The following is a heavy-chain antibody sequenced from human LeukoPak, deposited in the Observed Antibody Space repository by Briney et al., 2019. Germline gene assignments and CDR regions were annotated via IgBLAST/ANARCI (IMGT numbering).Heavy chain of an antibody. D-gene: IGHD4-11*01. J-gene: IGHJ6*03. Sequence: GRFTISRDNAKNSLYLQMNSLRAEDTAVYYCARDRTTVTPFYMDVWGKGTTVTVSS. CDR3: ARDRTTVTPFYMDV. V-gene: IGHV3-11*06.